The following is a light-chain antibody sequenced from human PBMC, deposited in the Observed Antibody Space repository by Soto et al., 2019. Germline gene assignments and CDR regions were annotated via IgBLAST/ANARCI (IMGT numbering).Light chain of an antibody. CDR3: ASFRSGTILV. CDR2: EVN. CDR1: RSDIGDSNF. Sequence: QSALTQPASVSGSPGQSVTISCTGPRSDIGDSNFISWYQHSPGKAPRLLIYEVNNRPSGVSRRFSGSKAGNTASLTISGLLDDDEADYFRASFRSGTILVFGSGTKLTVL. V-gene: IGLV2-14*01. J-gene: IGLJ2*01.